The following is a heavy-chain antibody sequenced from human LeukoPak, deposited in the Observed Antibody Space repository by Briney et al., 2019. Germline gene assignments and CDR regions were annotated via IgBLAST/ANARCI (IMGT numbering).Heavy chain of an antibody. Sequence: GGSLSLSCAVSGFSLSRYAMSWVRKAPGKGLEWVSAISDSGGSTYYADSVKGRFTISRDNSRNTLYLQMNTLRAEDTAVYYCAKCRGSSWSDYFDYWGQGTLVTVSS. CDR1: GFSLSRYA. CDR2: ISDSGGST. CDR3: AKCRGSSWSDYFDY. J-gene: IGHJ4*02. D-gene: IGHD6-13*01. V-gene: IGHV3-23*01.